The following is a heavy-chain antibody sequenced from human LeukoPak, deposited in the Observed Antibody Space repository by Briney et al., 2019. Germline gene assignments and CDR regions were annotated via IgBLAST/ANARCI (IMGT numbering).Heavy chain of an antibody. D-gene: IGHD2-15*01. Sequence: PGRSLRLSCAASGFTFSSYAMNWVRQAPGKGLEWVSAICSNDNNTYYANSVKGRFTISRDNSKNTLSLQLNSLGAEDTAVYYCAKGTSSSCYSAPNYWGQGTLVTVSS. CDR3: AKGTSSSCYSAPNY. V-gene: IGHV3-23*01. CDR1: GFTFSSYA. CDR2: ICSNDNNT. J-gene: IGHJ4*02.